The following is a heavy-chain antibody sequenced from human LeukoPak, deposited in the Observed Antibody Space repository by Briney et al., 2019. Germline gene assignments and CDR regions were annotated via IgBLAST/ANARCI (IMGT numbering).Heavy chain of an antibody. CDR3: ARDINYYDSSGPQVY. CDR2: ISSSSSYI. J-gene: IGHJ4*02. Sequence: PGGSLRLSCAASGFTFSSYSMNWVRQAPGKGLEWVSSISSSSSYIYYADSVKGRFTISRDNAKNSLYLQMNSLRAEDTAVYYCARDINYYDSSGPQVYWGQGTLVTVSS. CDR1: GFTFSSYS. V-gene: IGHV3-21*01. D-gene: IGHD3-22*01.